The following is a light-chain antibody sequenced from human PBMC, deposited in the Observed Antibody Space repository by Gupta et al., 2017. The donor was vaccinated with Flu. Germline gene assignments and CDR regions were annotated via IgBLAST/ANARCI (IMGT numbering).Light chain of an antibody. J-gene: IGLJ3*02. V-gene: IGLV1-47*02. CDR2: SNN. CDR3: EVWDDRIRESM. CDR1: SSNIGNND. Sequence: SVLTQPPSSSGTPGHRVTIACSGSSSNIGNNDVYWYQQLPSRAPQLLIYSNNQRPSGVPDRFSGSTSGNSASLAISGLRSGDEAEYYCEVWDDRIRESMLGGGTKVTVL.